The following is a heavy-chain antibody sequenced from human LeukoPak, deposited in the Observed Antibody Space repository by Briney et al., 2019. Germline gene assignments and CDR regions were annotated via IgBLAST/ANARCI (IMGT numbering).Heavy chain of an antibody. J-gene: IGHJ6*02. CDR3: ARGGDFWSGYPHWGPSMFYYYGMDV. CDR2: INPSGGST. V-gene: IGHV1-46*01. Sequence: ASVKVSCKASGYTFTSYYMHWVRQAPGQGLEWMGIINPSGGSTSHAQKFKGRVTMTRDTSTSTVYMELSSLRSEDTAVYYCARGGDFWSGYPHWGPSMFYYYGMDVWAQGPRVPVSS. CDR1: GYTFTSYY. D-gene: IGHD3-3*01.